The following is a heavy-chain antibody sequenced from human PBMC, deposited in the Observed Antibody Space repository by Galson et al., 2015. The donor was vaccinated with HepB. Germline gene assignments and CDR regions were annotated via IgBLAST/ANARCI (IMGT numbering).Heavy chain of an antibody. D-gene: IGHD3-16*02. CDR3: AKVKPLSAYYYYGMDV. CDR1: GFTFSSYA. Sequence: SLRLSCAASGFTFSSYAMNWVRQAPGKGLEWVSTISGSGVSTYYPDSVKGRFTISRDNSKNTLYLHVNSLRAEDTAVYYCAKVKPLSAYYYYGMDVWGQGTTVTVSS. CDR2: ISGSGVST. J-gene: IGHJ6*02. V-gene: IGHV3-23*01.